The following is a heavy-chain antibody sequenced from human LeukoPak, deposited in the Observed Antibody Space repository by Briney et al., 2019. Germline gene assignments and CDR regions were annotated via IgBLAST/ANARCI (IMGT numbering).Heavy chain of an antibody. CDR3: VKGGYDFVEVAYFDF. CDR2: IIASSGST. V-gene: IGHV3-23*01. CDR1: GFSFNKYA. D-gene: IGHD5-12*01. Sequence: PGGSLRLSCAASGFSFNKYAMSWVRQAPGKGLEWVSIIIASSGSTFYADSVKGRFTISRDNSKNTPYLQMKSLRVEDTAVYYCVKGGYDFVEVAYFDFWGQGALVTVSS. J-gene: IGHJ4*02.